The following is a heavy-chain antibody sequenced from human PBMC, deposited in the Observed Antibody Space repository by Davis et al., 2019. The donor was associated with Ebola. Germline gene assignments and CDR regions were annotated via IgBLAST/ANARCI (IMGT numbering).Heavy chain of an antibody. D-gene: IGHD6-13*01. J-gene: IGHJ5*02. CDR2: TYHSGST. CDR3: ARRGTSSWYAGWFDP. V-gene: IGHV4-38-2*02. CDR1: GYSISSNSF. Sequence: MPGGSLRLSCTVSGYSISSNSFWGWIRQPPGKGLEWSGSTYHSGSTYYNASLKSRVTISVDTSKNQFSLKLSSVTAADTAMYYCARRGTSSWYAGWFDPWGQGTLVTVSS.